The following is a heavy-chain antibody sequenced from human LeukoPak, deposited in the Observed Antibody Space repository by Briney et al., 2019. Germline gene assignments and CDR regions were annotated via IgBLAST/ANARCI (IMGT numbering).Heavy chain of an antibody. Sequence: SQTLSLTCTVSGGSISSGGYYWSWIRQPPGKGLEWIGYIYHSGSTYYNPSLKSRVTISVDRSKNQFSLKLSSVTAADTAVYYCAKGVRDAFDIWGQGTMVTVSS. CDR3: AKGVRDAFDI. CDR2: IYHSGST. D-gene: IGHD3-16*01. CDR1: GGSISSGGYY. J-gene: IGHJ3*02. V-gene: IGHV4-30-2*01.